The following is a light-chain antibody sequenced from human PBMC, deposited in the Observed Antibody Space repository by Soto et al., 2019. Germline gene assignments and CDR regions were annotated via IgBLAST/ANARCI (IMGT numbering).Light chain of an antibody. V-gene: IGLV2-14*01. CDR1: SSDVGGYSY. CDR3: SSYTSRTTWV. J-gene: IGLJ3*02. Sequence: QSALTQPASVSGSPGQSITISCTGTSSDVGGYSYVSWYQQHPGKAPKLMIYEVSDRPSGVSNRFSGSKSGNTVSLTISGLQAEDEADYYCSSYTSRTTWVFGGGTKLTVL. CDR2: EVS.